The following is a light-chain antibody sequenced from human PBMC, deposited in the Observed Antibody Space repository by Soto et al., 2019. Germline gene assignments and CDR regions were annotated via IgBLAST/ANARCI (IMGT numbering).Light chain of an antibody. CDR2: DNQ. Sequence: QSVLTQPPSVSAAPGQKVSISCSGSSSNVGKNFVSWYQHVPGKAPKLLIYDNQKRPSGIPDRFSASKSGTSATLDITGLQTGDEADDYCGTWDSSLTIGVIFGGGTQLTVL. CDR1: SSNVGKNF. CDR3: GTWDSSLTIGVI. V-gene: IGLV1-51*01. J-gene: IGLJ2*01.